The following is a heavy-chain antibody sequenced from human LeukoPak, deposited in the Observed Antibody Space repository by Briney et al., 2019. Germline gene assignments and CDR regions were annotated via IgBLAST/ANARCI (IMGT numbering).Heavy chain of an antibody. V-gene: IGHV4-39*01. CDR2: IYYSGST. CDR1: GGSISSSSYY. Sequence: SETLSLTCTVSGGSISSSSYYWGWIRQPPGKGLEWIGSIYYSGSTYYNPSLKSRVTISVDTSKNQFSLKLSSVTAADTAVYYCARHEAENIAARGWHFDYWGQGTLVTVSS. CDR3: ARHEAENIAARGWHFDY. D-gene: IGHD6-6*01. J-gene: IGHJ4*02.